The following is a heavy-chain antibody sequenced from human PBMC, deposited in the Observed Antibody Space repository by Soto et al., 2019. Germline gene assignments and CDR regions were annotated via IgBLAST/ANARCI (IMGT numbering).Heavy chain of an antibody. D-gene: IGHD2-21*01. J-gene: IGHJ4*02. V-gene: IGHV4-30-4*01. CDR3: ARVVYIPVYFDS. CDR2: IYNSRST. CDR1: GVSISSGDHY. Sequence: SETLSLTCTFSGVSISSGDHYWSWMRQPPGKGLEWIGYIYNSRSTYYNPSLKSRLTISIDTSNNQFSLSLTSVTAADTAVYYCARVVYIPVYFDSWAQGTLVTVSS.